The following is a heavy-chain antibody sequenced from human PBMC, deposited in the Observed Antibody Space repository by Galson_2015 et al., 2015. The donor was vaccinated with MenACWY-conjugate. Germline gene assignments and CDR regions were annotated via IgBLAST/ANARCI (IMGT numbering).Heavy chain of an antibody. J-gene: IGHJ4*02. CDR1: GGTFSSYA. CDR2: IIPIFGTA. D-gene: IGHD1-26*01. V-gene: IGHV1-69*13. Sequence: SVKVSCKASGGTFSSYAISWVRQAPGQGLEWMGGIIPIFGTANYAQKFQGRVTITADESTGTAYMELSSLRSEDTAVYYCASGRELLANFDYWGQGTLVTVSS. CDR3: ASGRELLANFDY.